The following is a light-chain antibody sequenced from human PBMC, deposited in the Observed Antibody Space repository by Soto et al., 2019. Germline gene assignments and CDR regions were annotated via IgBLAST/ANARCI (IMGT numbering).Light chain of an antibody. CDR1: QIIASY. CDR3: QQSYSTLWT. CDR2: AAS. V-gene: IGKV1-39*01. J-gene: IGKJ1*01. Sequence: DLQMTQSPSSLSASVGDRVTITCRASQIIASYLNWYQQKPGKAPKLLISAASSLQSGVPSRFSGSASGTEFTLTISSLQPEDFATYYCQQSYSTLWTFGQGTKVEIK.